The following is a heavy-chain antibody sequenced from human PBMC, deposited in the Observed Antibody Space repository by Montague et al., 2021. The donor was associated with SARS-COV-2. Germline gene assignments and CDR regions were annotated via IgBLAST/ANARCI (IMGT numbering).Heavy chain of an antibody. D-gene: IGHD3-10*01. CDR2: IWYDGSNK. Sequence: SLRLSCAASGFTFSSYGMHWVRQAPGKGLEWVAVIWYDGSNKYYADSVKGRFTISRDNSKNTLYLQMNSLRAEDTAVYYCARDLRFGELYPDFDYWGQGTLVTVPS. V-gene: IGHV3-33*01. J-gene: IGHJ4*02. CDR1: GFTFSSYG. CDR3: ARDLRFGELYPDFDY.